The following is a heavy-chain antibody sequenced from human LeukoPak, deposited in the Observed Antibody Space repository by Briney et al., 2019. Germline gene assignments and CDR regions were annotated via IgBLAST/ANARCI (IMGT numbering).Heavy chain of an antibody. J-gene: IGHJ3*02. CDR1: GGSISSYY. CDR3: ARPLITHDAFDI. D-gene: IGHD3-22*01. Sequence: SETLSLTCTVSGGSISSYYWSWIRQPPGKGLKWIGYIYYSGSTNYNPSLKSRVTISVDTSKNQFSLKLSSVTAADTAVYYCARPLITHDAFDIWGQGTMVTVSS. V-gene: IGHV4-59*08. CDR2: IYYSGST.